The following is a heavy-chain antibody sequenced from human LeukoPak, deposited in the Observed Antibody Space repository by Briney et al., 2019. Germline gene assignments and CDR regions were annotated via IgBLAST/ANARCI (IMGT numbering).Heavy chain of an antibody. D-gene: IGHD4-17*01. J-gene: IGHJ5*02. CDR2: IYYSGST. CDR1: GGSISSYY. CDR3: ASYGDYVGFDP. V-gene: IGHV4-59*12. Sequence: PSETLSLTCTVSGGSISSYYWSWLRQPPGKGLEWIGYIYYSGSTNYNPSLKSRVTISVDTSKNQFSLKLSSVTAADTAVYYCASYGDYVGFDPWGQGTLVTVSS.